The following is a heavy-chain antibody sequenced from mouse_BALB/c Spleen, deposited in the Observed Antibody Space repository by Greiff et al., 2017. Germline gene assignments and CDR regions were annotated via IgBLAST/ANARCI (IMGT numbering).Heavy chain of an antibody. V-gene: IGHV1S81*02. D-gene: IGHD2-14*01. CDR2: INPSNGGT. CDR1: GYTFTSYY. J-gene: IGHJ1*01. Sequence: QVQLKESGAELVKPGASVKLSCKASGYTFTSYYMYWVKQRPGQGLEWIGEINPSNGGTNFNEKFKSKATLTVDKSSSTAYMQLSSLTSEDSAVYYCTRRGPYYRYDEYFDVWGAGTTVTVSA. CDR3: TRRGPYYRYDEYFDV.